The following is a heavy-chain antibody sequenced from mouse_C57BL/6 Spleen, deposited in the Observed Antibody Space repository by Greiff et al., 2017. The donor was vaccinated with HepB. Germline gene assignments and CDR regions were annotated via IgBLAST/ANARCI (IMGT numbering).Heavy chain of an antibody. J-gene: IGHJ4*01. V-gene: IGHV1-69*01. CDR2: IDPSDSYT. D-gene: IGHD1-1*01. Sequence: VQLQQPGAELVMPGASVKLSCKASGYTFTSYWMHWVKQRPGPGLEWIGEIDPSDSYTNYNQKFKGKSTLTVDKSSSTAYMQLSSLTSEDSEVYYCSRRTTVVEPYALDYWGQGTSVTVSS. CDR1: GYTFTSYW. CDR3: SRRTTVVEPYALDY.